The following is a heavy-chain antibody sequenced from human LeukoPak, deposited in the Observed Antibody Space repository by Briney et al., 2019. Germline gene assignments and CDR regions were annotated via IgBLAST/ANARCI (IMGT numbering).Heavy chain of an antibody. D-gene: IGHD3-9*01. V-gene: IGHV3-48*04. Sequence: PGGSLRLSCAASGFTFSNYNMIWVRQAPGKGLEWVSDISSSRSNINYADSVKGRFTISRDNARNSLYLLMNSLTAEDTAVYYCARVLTNNYYMDVWGKGTTVTVSS. J-gene: IGHJ6*03. CDR2: ISSSRSNI. CDR1: GFTFSNYN. CDR3: ARVLTNNYYMDV.